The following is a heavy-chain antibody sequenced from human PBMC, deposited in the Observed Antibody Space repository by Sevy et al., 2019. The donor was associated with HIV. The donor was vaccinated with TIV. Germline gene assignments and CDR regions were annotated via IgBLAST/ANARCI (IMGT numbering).Heavy chain of an antibody. Sequence: SETLSLTCTVSGYSISSAYSWGWIRQPPGKGLEWIANIYHDGSTYYNPSLNSRVTISIDTSKNQFSLKLSSVTAADTAGYYCSSFGRLIKINDGTFEIWGQGTMVTVSS. J-gene: IGHJ3*02. CDR1: GYSISSAYS. V-gene: IGHV4-38-2*02. CDR2: IYHDGST. D-gene: IGHD3-22*01. CDR3: SSFGRLIKINDGTFEI.